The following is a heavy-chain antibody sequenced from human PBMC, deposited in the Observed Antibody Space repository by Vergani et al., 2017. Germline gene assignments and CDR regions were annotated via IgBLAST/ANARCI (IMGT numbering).Heavy chain of an antibody. D-gene: IGHD3-10*01. J-gene: IGHJ4*02. CDR1: GGSFSGYY. CDR3: ARGPRAWFGEGVDY. V-gene: IGHV4-34*01. CDR2: INHSGST. Sequence: QVQLQQWGAGLLKPSETLSLTCAVYGGSFSGYYWSWIRQPPGKGLEWNGEINHSGSTNYNPSLKSRVTISVDTSKNQFSLKLSSVTAADTAVYYCARGPRAWFGEGVDYWGQGTLVTVSS.